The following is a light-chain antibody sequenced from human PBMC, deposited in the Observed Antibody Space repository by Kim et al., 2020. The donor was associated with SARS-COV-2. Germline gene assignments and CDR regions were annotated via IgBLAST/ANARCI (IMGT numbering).Light chain of an antibody. J-gene: IGKJ4*01. V-gene: IGKV1-8*01. CDR3: QQYYSYQLT. CDR2: AAS. CDR1: QGISSY. Sequence: ASIGDRVTISCRRSQGISSYLAWYQQKPGKAAKLMIHAASTLQRGVPSRFSGSGSGTDFTLTIGCLQSEDFATYYCQQYYSYQLTFGGGTKVDIK.